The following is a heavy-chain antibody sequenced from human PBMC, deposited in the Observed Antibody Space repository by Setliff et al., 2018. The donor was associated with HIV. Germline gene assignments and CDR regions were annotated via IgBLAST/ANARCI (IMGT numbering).Heavy chain of an antibody. CDR2: INPNSGGT. D-gene: IGHD4-17*01. CDR1: GYTFTDYY. J-gene: IGHJ5*02. V-gene: IGHV1-2*02. Sequence: VASVKVSCKASGYTFTDYYMHWVRQAPGQGLEWMGWINPNSGGTNYAQKFQGRVTMTRDTSISTAYMDLNSLTSDDTAVYYCARNHNYGPWGQGTLVTVSS. CDR3: ARNHNYGP.